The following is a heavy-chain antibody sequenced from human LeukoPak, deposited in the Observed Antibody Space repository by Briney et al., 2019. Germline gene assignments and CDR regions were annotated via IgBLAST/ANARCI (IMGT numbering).Heavy chain of an antibody. Sequence: AGGSLRLSCAASGFTFDDYAMHWVRQAPGKGLEWVSGISWNSGSIGYADSVKGRFTISRDNAKNSLYLQMNSLRAEDTALYYCAKAKGHYDFWSGYPMGYYFDYWGQGTLVTVSS. D-gene: IGHD3-3*01. CDR2: ISWNSGSI. J-gene: IGHJ4*02. CDR1: GFTFDDYA. CDR3: AKAKGHYDFWSGYPMGYYFDY. V-gene: IGHV3-9*01.